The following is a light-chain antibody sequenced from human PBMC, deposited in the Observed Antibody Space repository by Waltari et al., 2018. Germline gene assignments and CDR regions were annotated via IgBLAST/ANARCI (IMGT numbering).Light chain of an antibody. V-gene: IGLV1-47*01. CDR2: RDD. Sequence: QSVLTQPPSASGTPGQRVTMFCSGGSSNIGTNYAYWYKHLPGAAHKVLIFRDDQRPSWVPDRFSGSKSGTSASLTISGLRSDDEADYYCAAWDDSLSSWLFGGGTKLTVL. J-gene: IGLJ3*02. CDR1: SSNIGTNY. CDR3: AAWDDSLSSWL.